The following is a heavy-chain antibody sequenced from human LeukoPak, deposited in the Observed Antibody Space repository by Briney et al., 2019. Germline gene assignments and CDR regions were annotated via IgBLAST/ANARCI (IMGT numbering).Heavy chain of an antibody. J-gene: IGHJ4*02. CDR3: AKDRWIRRISLAGQDY. Sequence: PGGSLRLSCATSGFTFSSYGMHWVRQAPGKGLEWVAVTLYDGSDTYYADSVKGRFTTSRDNSKNTLYLQINSLRAEDTAVYYCAKDRWIRRISLAGQDYWGQGTLVTVSS. CDR1: GFTFSSYG. V-gene: IGHV3-30*18. CDR2: TLYDGSDT. D-gene: IGHD6-19*01.